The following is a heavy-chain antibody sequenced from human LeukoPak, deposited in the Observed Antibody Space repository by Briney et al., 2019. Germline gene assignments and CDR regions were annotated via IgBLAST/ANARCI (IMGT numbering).Heavy chain of an antibody. CDR3: ARGRRYDSSGYYYR. Sequence: GASVKVSCKASGYTFTGYYMHWVRQAPGQGLEWMGRINPNSGGTNYAQKFQGRVTMTRDTSISTAYMELSSLRSEDTAVYYCARGRRYDSSGYYYRWGQGTLVTVSS. D-gene: IGHD3-22*01. V-gene: IGHV1-2*06. CDR1: GYTFTGYY. CDR2: INPNSGGT. J-gene: IGHJ4*02.